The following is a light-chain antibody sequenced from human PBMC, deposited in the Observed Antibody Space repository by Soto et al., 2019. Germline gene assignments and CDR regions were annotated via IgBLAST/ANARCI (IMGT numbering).Light chain of an antibody. V-gene: IGKV2-40*01. CDR1: QSLLDRDDGNTY. J-gene: IGKJ1*01. CDR2: TVS. CDR3: MQRIEFPWT. Sequence: DIVMTQTPLSLPVTPGEPASISCRSSQSLLDRDDGNTYLDWYLQKPGQSPQLLIYTVSYRASGVPDRFSGSGSGTDFTLRISSVEADDVGVYYCMQRIEFPWTFGQGTKVDI.